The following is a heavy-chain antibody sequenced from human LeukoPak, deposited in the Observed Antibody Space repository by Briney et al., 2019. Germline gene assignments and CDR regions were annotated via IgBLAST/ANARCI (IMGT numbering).Heavy chain of an antibody. V-gene: IGHV1-2*06. J-gene: IGHJ5*02. D-gene: IGHD3-22*01. Sequence: ASVKVSCKASGYTFTGYYMHWVRQAPGQGLEWMGRINPNSGGTNYEQKFQGRVTMTRDTSISTAYMELSRLRSDDTAVYYCARDPLGYDRNWFDPWGQGTLVTVSS. CDR2: INPNSGGT. CDR1: GYTFTGYY. CDR3: ARDPLGYDRNWFDP.